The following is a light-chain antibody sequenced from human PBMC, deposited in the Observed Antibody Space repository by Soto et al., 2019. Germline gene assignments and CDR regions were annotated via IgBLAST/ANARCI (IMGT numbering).Light chain of an antibody. V-gene: IGKV3-15*01. J-gene: IGKJ1*01. CDR2: GAS. Sequence: EIVMTQSPATLSLSPGERATLSCRASESVSTNLAWYQQKAGQAPRLLIYGASTRATGIPARFSGSVSGTEFTLTISSLQSEDFAVYYCQQYSIWRTFGQGTKVEI. CDR3: QQYSIWRT. CDR1: ESVSTN.